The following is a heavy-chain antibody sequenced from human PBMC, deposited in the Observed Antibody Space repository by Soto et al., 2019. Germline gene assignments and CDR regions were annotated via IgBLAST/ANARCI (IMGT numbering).Heavy chain of an antibody. Sequence: EVQLVESGGGLVQPGRSLRLSCAASGFTFDDYAMHWVRQAPGKGLEWVSGISWNSGSIGYADSVKGRFTISRDNAKNSLYLQMNSLRAEDTALYYCARSGVVVAATLPVYYYYYMDVWGKGTTVTVSS. J-gene: IGHJ6*03. V-gene: IGHV3-9*01. CDR1: GFTFDDYA. CDR3: ARSGVVVAATLPVYYYYYMDV. CDR2: ISWNSGSI. D-gene: IGHD2-15*01.